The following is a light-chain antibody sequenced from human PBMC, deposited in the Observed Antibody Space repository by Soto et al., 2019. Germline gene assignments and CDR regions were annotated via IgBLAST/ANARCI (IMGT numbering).Light chain of an antibody. CDR2: EVS. Sequence: QSVLTQPASVSGSSGQAVTISCTGTSSDVGAYNLVSWYQQYPGKAPKLMIYEVSNRPSGVSNRFSGSKSGNTASLTISGLQAEDEADYYCCTSYEGGGKYVFGTGTKVTVL. CDR1: SSDVGAYNL. J-gene: IGLJ1*01. V-gene: IGLV2-14*01. CDR3: TSYEGGGKYV.